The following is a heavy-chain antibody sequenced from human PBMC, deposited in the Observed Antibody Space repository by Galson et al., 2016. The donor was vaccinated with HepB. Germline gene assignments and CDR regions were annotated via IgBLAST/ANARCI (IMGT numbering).Heavy chain of an antibody. Sequence: SLRLSCAASGFTFDDYAMHWVRQAPGKGLEWVSGISWNSGSIGYADSVKGRFSISRGNSRNTLYLQMNSLRDEATAVYYCAKDTVYTSGWGAFDSWGQGTLVTVSS. D-gene: IGHD6-19*01. CDR1: GFTFDDYA. V-gene: IGHV3-9*01. CDR2: ISWNSGSI. CDR3: AKDTVYTSGWGAFDS. J-gene: IGHJ4*02.